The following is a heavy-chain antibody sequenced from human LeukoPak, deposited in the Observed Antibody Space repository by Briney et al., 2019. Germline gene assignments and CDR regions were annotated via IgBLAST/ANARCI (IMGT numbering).Heavy chain of an antibody. Sequence: GGSLRLSCAASGFTFSNAWMSWVRQAPGKGLGWVGRIKSKTDGGTTDYAAPVKGRFTISRDDSKNTLYLQMNSLKTEDTAVYYCTTDSPVPAAVVYYFDYWGQGTLVTVSS. J-gene: IGHJ4*02. CDR1: GFTFSNAW. V-gene: IGHV3-15*01. CDR3: TTDSPVPAAVVYYFDY. CDR2: IKSKTDGGTT. D-gene: IGHD2-2*01.